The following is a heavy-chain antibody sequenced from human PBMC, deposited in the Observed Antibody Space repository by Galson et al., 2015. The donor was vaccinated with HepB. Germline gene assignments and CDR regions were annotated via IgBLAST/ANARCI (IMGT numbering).Heavy chain of an antibody. CDR3: AGEGSLGSEDAFDI. Sequence: SVKVSCKASGGTFSSYAISWVRQAPGQGLEWMGGIIPIFGTANYAQKFQGRVTITADKSTSTAYMELSSLRSEDTAVYYCAGEGSLGSEDAFDIWGQGTMVTVSS. CDR1: GGTFSSYA. CDR2: IIPIFGTA. V-gene: IGHV1-69*06. D-gene: IGHD1-26*01. J-gene: IGHJ3*02.